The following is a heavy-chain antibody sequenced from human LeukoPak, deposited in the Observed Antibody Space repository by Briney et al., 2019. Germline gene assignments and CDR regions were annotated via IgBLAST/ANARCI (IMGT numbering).Heavy chain of an antibody. CDR3: AKDAYGISGISSGFMDY. CDR2: ISWDGGST. D-gene: IGHD1-14*01. CDR1: GFTFDDYT. V-gene: IGHV3-43*01. Sequence: GGSLRLSCAASGFTFDDYTMHWVRPAPGKGLEWVSLISWDGGSTYYADSVKGRFTISRDNSKNSLYLQMNSLRTEDTALYYCAKDAYGISGISSGFMDYWGQGTLVTVSS. J-gene: IGHJ4*02.